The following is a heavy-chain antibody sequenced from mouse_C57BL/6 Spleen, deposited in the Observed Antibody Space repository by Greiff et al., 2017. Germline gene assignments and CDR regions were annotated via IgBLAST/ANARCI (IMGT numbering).Heavy chain of an antibody. CDR1: GFTFSDYG. CDR2: ISSGSSTI. J-gene: IGHJ2*01. Sequence: EVMLVESGGGLVKPGGSLKLSCAASGFTFSDYGMHWVRQAPEKGLEWVAYISSGSSTIYYADTVKGRFTISRDNAKNTLFLQMTSLRSEDTAMYYCARSDITTVAPYFDYWGQGTTLTVSS. D-gene: IGHD1-1*01. CDR3: ARSDITTVAPYFDY. V-gene: IGHV5-17*01.